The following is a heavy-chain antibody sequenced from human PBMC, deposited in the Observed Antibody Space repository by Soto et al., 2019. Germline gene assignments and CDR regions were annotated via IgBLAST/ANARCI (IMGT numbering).Heavy chain of an antibody. Sequence: PGESLKISCKGSGYIFTLYSIAWVRQMPGKGLEWMGIIYPGDSDTRYSPSFQGQVTISADKSISTAYLQWSSLKASDTAMYYCARHGYCSGGNCYGENYYCMDVWGKGTTVTVSS. CDR2: IYPGDSDT. CDR3: ARHGYCSGGNCYGENYYCMDV. CDR1: GYIFTLYS. J-gene: IGHJ6*03. V-gene: IGHV5-51*01. D-gene: IGHD2-15*01.